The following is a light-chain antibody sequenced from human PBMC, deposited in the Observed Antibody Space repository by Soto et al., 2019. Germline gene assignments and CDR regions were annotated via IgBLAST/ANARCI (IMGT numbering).Light chain of an antibody. J-gene: IGKJ1*01. CDR2: GAS. CDR1: QSVSSNY. CDR3: QQYGSSPTWT. Sequence: ESVLTQSPGTLSLSPGERATLSCTASQSVSSNYLAWYQQKPGQAPRLLIYGASTRATGIPDRFSGSGSGTDFTLTISRLEPEDSAVYYCQQYGSSPTWTVGQGTKVDIK. V-gene: IGKV3-20*01.